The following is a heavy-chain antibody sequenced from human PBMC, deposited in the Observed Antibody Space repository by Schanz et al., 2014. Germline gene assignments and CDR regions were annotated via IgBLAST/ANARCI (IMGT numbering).Heavy chain of an antibody. CDR2: IKHDGSVK. D-gene: IGHD6-13*01. CDR3: VSQTGSPNY. CDR1: GFTFSDYW. Sequence: EVQLVESGGGLVQPGGSLRLSCTASGFTFSDYWMSWVRQAPGKGPEWVANIKHDGSVKVYVDSVEGRFTISRDNAKRSLFLQMNSLRVEDTAGYFCVSQTGSPNYWGQGTLVTVSS. V-gene: IGHV3-7*02. J-gene: IGHJ4*02.